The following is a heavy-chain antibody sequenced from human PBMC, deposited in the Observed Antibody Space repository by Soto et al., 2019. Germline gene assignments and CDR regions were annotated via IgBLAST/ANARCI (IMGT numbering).Heavy chain of an antibody. Sequence: SETLSLTCTVSGGSVSSGGYYWSWIRQPPGKGLEWIGYIYYSGSTNYNPSLKSRVTISVDTSKNQFSLKLSSVTAADTAVYYCARGRYQLLPVDYCGQGTLVTVSS. J-gene: IGHJ4*02. CDR1: GGSVSSGGYY. V-gene: IGHV4-61*08. D-gene: IGHD2-2*01. CDR3: ARGRYQLLPVDY. CDR2: IYYSGST.